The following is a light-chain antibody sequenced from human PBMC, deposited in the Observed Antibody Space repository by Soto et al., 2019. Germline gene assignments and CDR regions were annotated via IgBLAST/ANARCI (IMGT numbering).Light chain of an antibody. CDR3: QQYNNWPPWT. Sequence: DILMTQAPGTLSVSTGERATLSCRASQSISTTLAWYQQRPGQAPRLLIYGASTRAAGIPARFSGSGSGTEFTLTISSLQSEDFAVYYCQQYNNWPPWTFGQGTKVAIK. CDR1: QSISTT. V-gene: IGKV3-15*01. J-gene: IGKJ1*01. CDR2: GAS.